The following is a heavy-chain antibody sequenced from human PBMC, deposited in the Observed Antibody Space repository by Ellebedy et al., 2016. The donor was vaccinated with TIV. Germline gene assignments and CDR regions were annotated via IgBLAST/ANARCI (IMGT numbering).Heavy chain of an antibody. V-gene: IGHV3-13*01. CDR3: ARATAGLDV. Sequence: GESLKISCAASGFTFSSYAMTWVRQAPGKGLEWVSGIGTAGGTHYSGSVKGRFTISRENGKNSLYLQMNSLKAEDTAMYYCARATAGLDVWGQGTTVSVSS. CDR2: IGTAGGT. CDR1: GFTFSSYA. J-gene: IGHJ6*01.